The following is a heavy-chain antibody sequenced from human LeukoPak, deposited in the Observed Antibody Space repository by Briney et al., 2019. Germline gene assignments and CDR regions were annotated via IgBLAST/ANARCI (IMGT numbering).Heavy chain of an antibody. CDR2: ISGSGGGT. D-gene: IGHD6-6*01. CDR3: ARDLVVFSSSSRVFWFDP. V-gene: IGHV3-23*01. Sequence: GGSLRLSCAVSGFTFRRYAMGWVRQAPGKGLEWVSGISGSGGGTYYADSVKGRFTISRDNAKNSLYLQMNSLRAEDTAVYYCARDLVVFSSSSRVFWFDPWGQGTLVTVSS. J-gene: IGHJ5*02. CDR1: GFTFRRYA.